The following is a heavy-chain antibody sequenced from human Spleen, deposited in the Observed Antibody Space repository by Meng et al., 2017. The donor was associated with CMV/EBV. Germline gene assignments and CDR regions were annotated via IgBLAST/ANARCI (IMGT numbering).Heavy chain of an antibody. CDR3: ARGRDSYFDY. CDR1: DGSFSDFY. J-gene: IGHJ4*02. Sequence: QVQLQQLGSGLLKPSETLSLTCAFYDGSFSDFYWSWVRQAPGKWLEWIGEINHIGTTNYNPSLQSRVAMSIDKSKNHFSLKLSSVTAADMAVYYCARGRDSYFDYWGQGALVTVSS. CDR2: INHIGTT. V-gene: IGHV4-34*01. D-gene: IGHD2-21*02.